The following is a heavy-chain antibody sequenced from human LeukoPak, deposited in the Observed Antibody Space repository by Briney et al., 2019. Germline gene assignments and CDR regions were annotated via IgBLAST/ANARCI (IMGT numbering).Heavy chain of an antibody. J-gene: IGHJ4*02. CDR3: ARGGDYYGSGSYYRRPFDY. Sequence: SETLSLTCTVSGYSISSGYYWGWIRQPPGKGLEWIGSFYHSGSSYYNPSLKSRVTISVDTSKNQFSLKLSSVTAADKAVYYCARGGDYYGSGSYYRRPFDYWGQGTLVTVSS. V-gene: IGHV4-38-2*02. CDR1: GYSISSGYY. CDR2: FYHSGSS. D-gene: IGHD3-10*01.